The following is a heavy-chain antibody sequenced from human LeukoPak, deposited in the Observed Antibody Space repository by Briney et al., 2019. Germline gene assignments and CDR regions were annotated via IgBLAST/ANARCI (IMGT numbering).Heavy chain of an antibody. CDR2: IHYSGST. CDR3: ARLNYDFWSGKGVDY. CDR1: GFTFSSYA. J-gene: IGHJ4*02. D-gene: IGHD3-3*01. V-gene: IGHV4-39*01. Sequence: GSLRLSCAASGFTFSSYAMSWVRQAPGKGLEWIGSIHYSGSTYYNPSLKSRVTISVDTSKNQFSLKLSSVTAADTAVYYCARLNYDFWSGKGVDYWGQGTLVTVSS.